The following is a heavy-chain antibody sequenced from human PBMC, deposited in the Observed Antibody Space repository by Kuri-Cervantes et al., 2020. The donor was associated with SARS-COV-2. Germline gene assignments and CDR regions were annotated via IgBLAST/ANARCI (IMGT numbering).Heavy chain of an antibody. D-gene: IGHD6-13*01. CDR3: AKDQDGGYSSSWHGY. V-gene: IGHV3-30*02. CDR2: IRYDGSNK. Sequence: GESLKISCAASGFTFSSYGMHWVRQAPGKGLEWVAFIRYDGSNKYYADSVKGRFTISRDNSKNTLYLQMNSLRAEDTAVYYCAKDQDGGYSSSWHGYWGQGTLVTVSS. J-gene: IGHJ4*02. CDR1: GFTFSSYG.